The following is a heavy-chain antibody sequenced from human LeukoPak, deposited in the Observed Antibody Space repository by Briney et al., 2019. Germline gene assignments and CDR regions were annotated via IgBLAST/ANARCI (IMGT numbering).Heavy chain of an antibody. Sequence: SETLSLTCTVSGGSISSYHWSWIRQPPGKGLEWIGYIYYSGSTNYNPSLKSRVTISVDTSKNQFSLKMSSVTAADTAVYYCARPITVAQIDAFDIWGRGTMITVSS. V-gene: IGHV4-59*08. CDR1: GGSISSYH. J-gene: IGHJ3*02. D-gene: IGHD6-19*01. CDR3: ARPITVAQIDAFDI. CDR2: IYYSGST.